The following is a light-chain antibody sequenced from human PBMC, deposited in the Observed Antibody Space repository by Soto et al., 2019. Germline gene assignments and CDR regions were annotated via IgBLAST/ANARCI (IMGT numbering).Light chain of an antibody. Sequence: IVMTPSPATLSVSPGERATLPSRASQSVINNLAWYQQKPGQAPSLLIYGASARATGIPARFSGSGYGTEFTLTISSLQSEDFAVYYCQQYHKWPLTFGGGTKVDIK. CDR1: QSVINN. CDR3: QQYHKWPLT. CDR2: GAS. J-gene: IGKJ4*01. V-gene: IGKV3-15*01.